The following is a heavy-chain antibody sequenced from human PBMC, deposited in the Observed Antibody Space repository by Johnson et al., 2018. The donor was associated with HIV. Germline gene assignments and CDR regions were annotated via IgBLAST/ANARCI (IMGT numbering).Heavy chain of an antibody. CDR3: AKDSSVLLCFDI. CDR1: GFTVSSNY. Sequence: VQLVESGGGVVQPGRSLRLSCAASGFTVSSNYMSWVRQAPGTGLEWVSGIYSGGSTSYADSVKGRFTISRDNSKNTLYLQMNSLRAEDTAVYYCAKDSSVLLCFDIWGQGTMVTVSS. CDR2: IYSGGST. D-gene: IGHD3-10*01. V-gene: IGHV3-66*01. J-gene: IGHJ3*02.